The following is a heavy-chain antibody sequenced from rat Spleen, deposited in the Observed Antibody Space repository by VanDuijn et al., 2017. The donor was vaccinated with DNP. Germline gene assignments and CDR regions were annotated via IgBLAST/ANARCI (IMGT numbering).Heavy chain of an antibody. CDR2: IWTGGST. D-gene: IGHD1-11*01. V-gene: IGHV2-30*01. CDR1: GFSLTNYN. J-gene: IGHJ3*01. Sequence: QVQLKESGPGLVQPSQTLSLACTVSGFSLTNYNVHWIRQPPGKGLEWMGIIWTGGSTEYNSALKSRLSISRDTSKSQVFLKMNSLQTEDTAIYYCTRGYHWFTYWGQGTLVTVSS. CDR3: TRGYHWFTY.